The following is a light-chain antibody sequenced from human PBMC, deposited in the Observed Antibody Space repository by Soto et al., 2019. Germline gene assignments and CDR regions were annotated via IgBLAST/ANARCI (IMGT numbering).Light chain of an antibody. V-gene: IGLV2-23*02. CDR1: SSDVGSYNL. CDR3: CSYAGSSTYV. CDR2: EVS. J-gene: IGLJ1*01. Sequence: ALTQPASVSGSPGQSITISCTGTSSDVGSYNLVSWYQQHPGKAPKLMIYEVSKRPSGVSNRFSGSKSGNTASLTISGLQAEDEADYYCCSYAGSSTYVFGTGTKVTVL.